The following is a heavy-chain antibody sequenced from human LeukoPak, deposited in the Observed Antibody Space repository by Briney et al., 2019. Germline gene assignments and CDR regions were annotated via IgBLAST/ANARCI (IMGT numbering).Heavy chain of an antibody. J-gene: IGHJ4*02. Sequence: GGSLRLSCAASGFTFSSYWMNWVRQAPGKGLVCVSHIHSDGCGANYADSVKGRFTISRDNAKNTLYLQMDSLRAEDTAVYYCARAAYNSGPDYWGQGTLVTVSS. CDR3: ARAAYNSGPDY. D-gene: IGHD6-19*01. CDR1: GFTFSSYW. CDR2: IHSDGCGA. V-gene: IGHV3-74*01.